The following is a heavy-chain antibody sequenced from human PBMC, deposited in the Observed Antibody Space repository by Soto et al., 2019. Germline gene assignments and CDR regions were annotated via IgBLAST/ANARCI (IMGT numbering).Heavy chain of an antibody. CDR2: ISYDGSNK. CDR1: GFTFSSYA. J-gene: IGHJ4*02. D-gene: IGHD3-3*01. CDR3: RFLEWLSHDY. V-gene: IGHV3-30-3*01. Sequence: GGSLRLSCAASGFTFSSYAMHWVRQAPGKGLEWVAVISYDGSNKYYADSVKGRFTISRDNSKNTLYLQMNSLRAEDTAVYYCRFLEWLSHDYWGQGTLVTVSS.